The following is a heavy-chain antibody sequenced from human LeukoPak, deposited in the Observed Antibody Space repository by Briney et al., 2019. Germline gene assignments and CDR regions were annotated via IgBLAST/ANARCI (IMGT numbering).Heavy chain of an antibody. D-gene: IGHD3-22*01. CDR2: IKYDGSHK. CDR1: GFSFSSYW. CDR3: ASSHDSSGND. J-gene: IGHJ4*02. Sequence: EGSLRLSCVASGFSFSSYWMAWVRQAPGKGLEWVANIKYDGSHKYYVDSVKGRFTISRDNAKNSVYLQMNSLRVDDTAVYFCASSHDSSGNDWGQGTMVTVSS. V-gene: IGHV3-7*01.